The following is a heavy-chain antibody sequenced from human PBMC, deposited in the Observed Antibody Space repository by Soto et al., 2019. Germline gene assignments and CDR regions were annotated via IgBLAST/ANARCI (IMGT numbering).Heavy chain of an antibody. CDR2: VYYGANT. D-gene: IGHD3-22*01. V-gene: IGHV4-59*01. CDR3: ARDLLYDYDSRGYYGGDYDS. J-gene: IGHJ4*02. Sequence: SETLSLTCTVSGASISASSWSWIRQSPGKGLEWIGFVYYGANTNYNPSLKGRVTISADTSKNQFSLTLKSVTAADSAVYYCARDLLYDYDSRGYYGGDYDSWGRGTLVTVS. CDR1: GASISASS.